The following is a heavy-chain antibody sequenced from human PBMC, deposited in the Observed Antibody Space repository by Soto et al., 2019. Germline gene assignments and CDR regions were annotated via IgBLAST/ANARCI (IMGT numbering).Heavy chain of an antibody. Sequence: EVQLLESGGGLVQPGGSLRLSCAASGFTFSSYAMSWVRQAPGKGLEWVSAISGSGGSTYYADSVKGRFTISRDNSKNTLYLQMNSLRAEDTAVYYCAKGGNCDYDFWSGYTFDYWGQGTLVTVSS. CDR1: GFTFSSYA. CDR3: AKGGNCDYDFWSGYTFDY. J-gene: IGHJ4*02. CDR2: ISGSGGST. D-gene: IGHD3-3*01. V-gene: IGHV3-23*01.